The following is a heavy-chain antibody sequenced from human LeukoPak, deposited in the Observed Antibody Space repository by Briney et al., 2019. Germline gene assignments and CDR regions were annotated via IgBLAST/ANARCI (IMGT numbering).Heavy chain of an antibody. Sequence: GGSLRLSCAASGFIFSNYAMYWVRQAPGKGLEWVAIISYEGGNKNYADSVKGRFTVSRDNSENTLFLQMYSLRAEDTAVYYCARDGYGDSTGAFDVWGQGTMVTVSS. D-gene: IGHD4-17*01. CDR1: GFIFSNYA. J-gene: IGHJ3*01. CDR3: ARDGYGDSTGAFDV. V-gene: IGHV3-30*03. CDR2: ISYEGGNK.